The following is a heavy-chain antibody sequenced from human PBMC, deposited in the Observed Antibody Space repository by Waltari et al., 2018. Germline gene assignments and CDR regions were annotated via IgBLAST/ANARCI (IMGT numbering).Heavy chain of an antibody. Sequence: QVQLQESGPGLVKPSQTLSLTCTVSGGSISSSSYYWGWIRQPPGKGLEWIGSIYYSGSTYYNPSLKSRVTISVDTSKNQFSLKLSSVTAADTAVYYCVRGSSEEYFQHWGQGTLVTVSS. D-gene: IGHD6-19*01. CDR3: VRGSSEEYFQH. V-gene: IGHV4-39*07. J-gene: IGHJ1*01. CDR1: GGSISSSSYY. CDR2: IYYSGST.